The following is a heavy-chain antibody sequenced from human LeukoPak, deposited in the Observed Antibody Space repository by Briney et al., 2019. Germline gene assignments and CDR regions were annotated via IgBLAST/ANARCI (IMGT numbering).Heavy chain of an antibody. CDR1: GFTFSDYS. J-gene: IGHJ4*02. Sequence: PGGSLRLSCAASGFTFSDYSMEWVRQAPGKGLEWISYISSTSTTFYYADSVRGRFTTSRDNAKNSLYLQMNSLRAEDTAVYYCARGCGLHLSPAPSYYDSRCRYFDAWGQGTLVTVSS. CDR3: ARGCGLHLSPAPSYYDSRCRYFDA. CDR2: ISSTSTTF. D-gene: IGHD3-22*01. V-gene: IGHV3-48*04.